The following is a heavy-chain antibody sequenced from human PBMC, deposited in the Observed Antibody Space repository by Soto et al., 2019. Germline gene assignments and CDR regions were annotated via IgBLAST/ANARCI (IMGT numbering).Heavy chain of an antibody. D-gene: IGHD1-1*01. CDR2: INPNGGKR. CDR3: ARGPPTGDADYGMDV. V-gene: IGHV1-46*01. CDR1: GYAFIDYY. J-gene: IGHJ6*02. Sequence: ASVKVSCKASGYAFIDYYVHWVRRAPGQGLEWMGVINPNGGKRTYAQRFQGRVTLTSETSTSTVYMEVSSLRSEDTAVYYCARGPPTGDADYGMDVWGQGTRVTVSS.